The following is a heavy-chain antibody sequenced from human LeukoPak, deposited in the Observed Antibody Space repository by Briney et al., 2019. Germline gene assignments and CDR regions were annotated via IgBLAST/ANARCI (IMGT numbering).Heavy chain of an antibody. CDR3: AKDRLRYFDWLLPFDY. CDR2: ISGSGGST. D-gene: IGHD3-9*01. J-gene: IGHJ4*02. CDR1: GFTFSSYA. V-gene: IGHV3-23*01. Sequence: PGGSLRLSCAASGFTFSSYAMSWVRQAPGKGLEWVSAISGSGGSTYYADSVKGRFTISRDNSKNTLYLQMNSLRAEDTAVYYCAKDRLRYFDWLLPFDYWGQGTLVTVYS.